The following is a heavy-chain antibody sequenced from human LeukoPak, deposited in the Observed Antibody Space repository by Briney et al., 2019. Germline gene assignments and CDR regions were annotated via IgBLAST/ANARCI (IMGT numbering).Heavy chain of an antibody. Sequence: GGSLRLSCAASGFTFSSYGMHWVRQAPGKGLEWVTFIRYDGSNKYYADSVKGRFTISRDNSKNTLNLHMNSLRAEDTAVYFCARGSAWGPDFWGQGSLVTVSS. J-gene: IGHJ4*02. CDR1: GFTFSSYG. V-gene: IGHV3-30*02. D-gene: IGHD3-10*01. CDR3: ARGSAWGPDF. CDR2: IRYDGSNK.